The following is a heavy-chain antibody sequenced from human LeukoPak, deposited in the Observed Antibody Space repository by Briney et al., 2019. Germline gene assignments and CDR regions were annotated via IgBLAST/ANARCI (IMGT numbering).Heavy chain of an antibody. CDR2: IKQDESEK. J-gene: IGHJ6*02. V-gene: IGHV3-7*05. CDR3: ASHGRQYYYPMHV. CDR1: GFRFSSYW. Sequence: GGSLRLSSAASGFRFSSYWISWVRQAPGKGLQWVAYIKQDESEKYYVDSVKGRFTISRDNAKNSLYLEMSSLRAEDTAVYYCASHGRQYYYPMHVWGQGTTVTVSS.